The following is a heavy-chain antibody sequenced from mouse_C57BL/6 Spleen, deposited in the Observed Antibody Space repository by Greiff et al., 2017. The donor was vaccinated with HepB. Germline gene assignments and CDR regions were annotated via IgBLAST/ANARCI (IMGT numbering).Heavy chain of an antibody. CDR3: ARRSLYSNHWYFDV. J-gene: IGHJ1*03. CDR1: GYTFTSYW. Sequence: QVQLQQPGAELVRPGSSVKLSCKASGYTFTSYWMHWVKQRPIHGLEWIGNIDPSDSETHYNQKFKDKATLTVDKSSSTAYMQLSSLTSEDSAVYYCARRSLYSNHWYFDVWGTGTTVTVSS. D-gene: IGHD2-5*01. CDR2: IDPSDSET. V-gene: IGHV1-52*01.